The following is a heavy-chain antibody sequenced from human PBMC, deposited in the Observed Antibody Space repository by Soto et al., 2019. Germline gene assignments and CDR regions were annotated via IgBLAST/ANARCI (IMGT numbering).Heavy chain of an antibody. D-gene: IGHD3-22*01. Sequence: SETLSLTCTVSGGSISSGDYYWSWIRQPPGKGLEWIGYIYYSGSTYYNPSLKSRVTISVDTSKNQFSLKLSSVTAADTAVYYCARGTRVTMIVVVPPDYWGQGTLVTVSS. CDR3: ARGTRVTMIVVVPPDY. J-gene: IGHJ4*02. V-gene: IGHV4-30-4*01. CDR1: GGSISSGDYY. CDR2: IYYSGST.